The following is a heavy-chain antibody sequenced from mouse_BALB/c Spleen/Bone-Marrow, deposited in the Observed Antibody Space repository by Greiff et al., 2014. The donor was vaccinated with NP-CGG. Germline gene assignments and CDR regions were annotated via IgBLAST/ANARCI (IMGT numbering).Heavy chain of an antibody. D-gene: IGHD3-1*01. J-gene: IGHJ4*01. CDR3: ATARATSYAMDY. CDR2: IDPSDSYT. CDR1: GYTFTSYW. V-gene: IGHV1-69*02. Sequence: VQLQESGAELVKPGASVKQSCKASGYTFTSYWMHWVKQRPGQGLEWIGEIDPSDSYTNYNQKFKGKATLTVDKSSSTAYMQLSSLTSEDSAVYYCATARATSYAMDYWGQGTSVTVSS.